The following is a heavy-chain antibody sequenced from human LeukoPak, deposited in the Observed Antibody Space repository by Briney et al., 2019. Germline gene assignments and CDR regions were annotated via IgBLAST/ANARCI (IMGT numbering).Heavy chain of an antibody. CDR3: ARGNGYCSSTSCKGWFDP. V-gene: IGHV4-34*01. J-gene: IGHJ5*02. Sequence: SETLSLTCAVYGGSFSGYYWSWIRQLPGKGLEWIGEINHSGSTNYNPSLKSRVTISVDTSKNQFSLKLSSVTAADTAVYYCARGNGYCSSTSCKGWFDPWGQGTLVTVSS. D-gene: IGHD2-2*03. CDR1: GGSFSGYY. CDR2: INHSGST.